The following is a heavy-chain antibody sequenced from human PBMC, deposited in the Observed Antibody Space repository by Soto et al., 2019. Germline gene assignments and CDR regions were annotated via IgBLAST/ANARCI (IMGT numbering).Heavy chain of an antibody. J-gene: IGHJ6*02. D-gene: IGHD6-13*01. Sequence: QVQLVESGGGVVQPGRSLRLSCAASGFTFSSYGMHWVRQAPGKGLEWVAVIWYDGSNKYYADSVKGRFTISRDNSKITLYLQMNSLRAEDTAVYYCARDGGIAAAGEDYYYGMDVWGQGTTVTVSS. CDR1: GFTFSSYG. CDR3: ARDGGIAAAGEDYYYGMDV. CDR2: IWYDGSNK. V-gene: IGHV3-33*01.